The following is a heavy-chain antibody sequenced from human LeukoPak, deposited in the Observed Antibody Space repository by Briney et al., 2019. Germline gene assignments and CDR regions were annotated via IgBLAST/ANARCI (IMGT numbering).Heavy chain of an antibody. D-gene: IGHD2-15*01. Sequence: ASVKVSCKASGYTFTSYYMQWVRQAPGQGLEWMGIINPGGGSTSYAQKFQDRVTMTRDTSTSTVYMEVRSLTSEDTAAYYCARYCTGGGCSTGLDYWGQGTLVTVSS. J-gene: IGHJ4*02. CDR3: ARYCTGGGCSTGLDY. CDR2: INPGGGST. V-gene: IGHV1-46*01. CDR1: GYTFTSYY.